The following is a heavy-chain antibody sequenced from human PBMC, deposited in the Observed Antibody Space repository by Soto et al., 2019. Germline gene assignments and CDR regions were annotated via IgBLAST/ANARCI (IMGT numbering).Heavy chain of an antibody. CDR3: AKLPYGDYAEFDY. CDR2: ISNDGSNK. CDR1: GFTFSTYG. J-gene: IGHJ4*02. Sequence: PGGSLRLSCAASGFTFSTYGMHWVRQAPGKGLEWVGVISNDGSNKYYADSVKGRFTISRDNSQNTLFLQMNSLRAEDTAVYYCAKLPYGDYAEFDYWGQGTLVTVSS. D-gene: IGHD4-17*01. V-gene: IGHV3-30*18.